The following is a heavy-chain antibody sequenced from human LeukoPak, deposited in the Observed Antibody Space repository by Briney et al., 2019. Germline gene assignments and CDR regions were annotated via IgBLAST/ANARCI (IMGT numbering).Heavy chain of an antibody. CDR1: GYTSTSHT. V-gene: IGHV1-46*01. CDR3: ARENRSAVDY. Sequence: ASVKVSCMKSGYTSTSHTLHWVRQAPGQGPEWMGIMKASGGSTAYAQKFHDRVTMTRDTSTDTAYMELSSLRSEDTAVYYCARENRSAVDYWGQGTLVTVSS. J-gene: IGHJ4*02. CDR2: MKASGGST.